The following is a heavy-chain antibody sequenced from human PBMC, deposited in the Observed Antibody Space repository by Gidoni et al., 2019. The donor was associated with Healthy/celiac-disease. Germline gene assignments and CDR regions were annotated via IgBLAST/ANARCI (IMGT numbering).Heavy chain of an antibody. Sequence: QVQLQESGPGLVKPSATLSLTCTVSCGSVRSGTYYWSWIRQPPGKGLEWIGYIYYSGSTNYNPSLKSRVTISVDTSKNQFSLKLSSVTAADTAVYYCARESVTGSFDLHYYYGMDVWGQGTTVTVSS. D-gene: IGHD2-21*02. CDR3: ARESVTGSFDLHYYYGMDV. J-gene: IGHJ6*02. CDR2: IYYSGST. V-gene: IGHV4-61*01. CDR1: CGSVRSGTYY.